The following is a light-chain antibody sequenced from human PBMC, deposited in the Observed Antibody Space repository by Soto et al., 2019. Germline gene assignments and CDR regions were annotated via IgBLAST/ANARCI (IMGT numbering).Light chain of an antibody. V-gene: IGKV3-15*01. J-gene: IGKJ1*01. CDR1: QSVNSR. CDR2: DAS. CDR3: QQYNNWPWT. Sequence: EVVMTQSPGTLSVSPGERASLSCRASQSVNSRLAWYQQKPGQTPRLLIYDASTRATGIPTRFSGSGSGTDFTLTISSLQSEDFAVYYCQQYNNWPWTFGQGTKVDIK.